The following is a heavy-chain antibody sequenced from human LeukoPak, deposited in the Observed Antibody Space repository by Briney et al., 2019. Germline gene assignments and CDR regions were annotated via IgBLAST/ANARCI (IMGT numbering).Heavy chain of an antibody. V-gene: IGHV4-38-2*01. D-gene: IGHD5-12*01. CDR2: IYHSGST. J-gene: IGHJ4*02. Sequence: PSETLSLTCAVSGYSISSGYCWGWIRQPPGKGLEWIGSIYHSGSTYYNPSLKSRVTISVDTSKNQFSLKLSSVTAADTAVYYCARGRLVATIPFDYWGQGTLVTVSS. CDR3: ARGRLVATIPFDY. CDR1: GYSISSGYC.